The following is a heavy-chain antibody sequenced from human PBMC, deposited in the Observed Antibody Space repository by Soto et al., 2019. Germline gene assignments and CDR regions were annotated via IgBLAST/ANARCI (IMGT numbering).Heavy chain of an antibody. D-gene: IGHD6-19*01. Sequence: PSETLSLTCAVSGGSISSGGYSWSWIRQPPGKGLEWIGYIYHSGSTNYNPSLKSRVTISVDTSKNQFSLKLSSVTAADTAVYYCARIAVADAFDIWGQGTMVTVSS. V-gene: IGHV4-61*08. CDR2: IYHSGST. J-gene: IGHJ3*02. CDR1: GGSISSGGYS. CDR3: ARIAVADAFDI.